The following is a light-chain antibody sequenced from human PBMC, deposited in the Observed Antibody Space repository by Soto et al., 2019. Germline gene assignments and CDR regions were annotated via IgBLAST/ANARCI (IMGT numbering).Light chain of an antibody. CDR1: QNIGTY. CDR3: KQSSPFPYT. Sequence: DIQMTQSPSSLPASVGDRVTLTCRASQNIGTYLNWYQQKPGKAPKLLIYAASSLQSRVTSRLIDSELGLDFTITISSLKPEDLYTYYCKQSSPFPYTFGQGTKLEIE. V-gene: IGKV1-39*01. CDR2: AAS. J-gene: IGKJ2*01.